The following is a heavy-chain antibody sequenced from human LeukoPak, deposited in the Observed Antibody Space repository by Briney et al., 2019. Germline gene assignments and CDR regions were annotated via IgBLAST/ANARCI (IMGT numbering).Heavy chain of an antibody. D-gene: IGHD5-12*01. V-gene: IGHV1-2*02. Sequence: ASMKVSCKASGYSFTGYHMHWVRQAPVQAREAMGYINPNSGCTDYAQKFQGRVTMTRDTSISTAYMELSRLTSDDTAVYYCAGLSGYDPYYFDYWGQGTLVTVSS. J-gene: IGHJ4*02. CDR1: GYSFTGYH. CDR3: AGLSGYDPYYFDY. CDR2: INPNSGCT.